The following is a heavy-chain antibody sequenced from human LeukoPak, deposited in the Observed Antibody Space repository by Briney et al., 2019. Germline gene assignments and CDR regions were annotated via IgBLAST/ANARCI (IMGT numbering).Heavy chain of an antibody. J-gene: IGHJ4*02. CDR3: AREAGGIVATSCSDY. CDR2: ISSSSSYI. V-gene: IGHV3-21*01. CDR1: GFTFSSYS. D-gene: IGHD5-12*01. Sequence: GGSLRLPCAASGFTFSSYSMNWVRQAPGKGLEWVSSISSSSSYIYYADSVKGRFTISRDNAKNSLYLQMNSLRAEDTAVYYCAREAGGIVATSCSDYWGQGTLVTVSS.